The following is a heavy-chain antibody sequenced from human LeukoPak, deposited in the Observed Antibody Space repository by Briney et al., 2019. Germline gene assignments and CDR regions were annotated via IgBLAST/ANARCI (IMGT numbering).Heavy chain of an antibody. CDR2: IRSKAYGGTT. CDR1: GFTFGDYA. V-gene: IGHV3-49*04. Sequence: GGSLRLSCTASGFTFGDYAMSWVRQAPGRGVEWVGFIRSKAYGGTTEYAAYVNGRFTISRDDSKSIAYLQMNSLKTEDTAVYYCTRLRLPGGYWGQGTLVTVSS. J-gene: IGHJ4*02. D-gene: IGHD5-12*01. CDR3: TRLRLPGGY.